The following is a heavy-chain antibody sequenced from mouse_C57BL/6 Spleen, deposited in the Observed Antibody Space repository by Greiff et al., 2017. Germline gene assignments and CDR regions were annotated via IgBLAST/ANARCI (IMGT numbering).Heavy chain of an antibody. CDR3: ARSPGHYAMDY. J-gene: IGHJ4*01. CDR1: GYTFTSYW. CDR2: IDPSDSYT. Sequence: QVQLQQPGAELVMPGASVKLSCKASGYTFTSYWMHWVKQRPGQGLEWIGEIDPSDSYTNYNQKFKGKSTLTVDKSSSTAYMQLSSLTSEDSAVYYCARSPGHYAMDYWGQGTSVTVSS. V-gene: IGHV1-69*01.